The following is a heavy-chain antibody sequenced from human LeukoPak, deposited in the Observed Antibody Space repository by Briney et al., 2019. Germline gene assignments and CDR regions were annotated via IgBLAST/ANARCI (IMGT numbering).Heavy chain of an antibody. D-gene: IGHD5-24*01. V-gene: IGHV3-11*01. CDR3: ARADGYNPNYYYYGMDV. CDR2: ISSSGGNI. CDR1: GFSFSDYY. Sequence: GGSLRLSCAASGFSFSDYYMSWIRQAPGKGLEWVSYISSSGGNIYYADSVKGRFTISRDNAKNSLYLQMNSLRAEDTAVYYCARADGYNPNYYYYGMDVWGQGTTVTVSS. J-gene: IGHJ6*02.